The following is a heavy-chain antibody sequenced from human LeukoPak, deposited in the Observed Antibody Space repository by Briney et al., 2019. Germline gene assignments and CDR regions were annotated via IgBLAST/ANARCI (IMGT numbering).Heavy chain of an antibody. V-gene: IGHV1-8*03. CDR2: MNPNTGNT. CDR3: ARAPTYYYDSSAYSVSYYFDY. CDR1: GYTFINNW. Sequence: ASVKVSCKASGYTFINNWMHWVRQAPGQGLEWMGWMNPNTGNTGYAQQFQGRVTFTRNTSINTAYMELSSLRSEDTAVYYCARAPTYYYDSSAYSVSYYFDYWGQGTLVTVSS. D-gene: IGHD3-22*01. J-gene: IGHJ4*02.